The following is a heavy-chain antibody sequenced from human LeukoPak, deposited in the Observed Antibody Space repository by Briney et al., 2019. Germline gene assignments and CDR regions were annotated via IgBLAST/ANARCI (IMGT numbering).Heavy chain of an antibody. J-gene: IGHJ4*02. CDR2: INSDGSST. V-gene: IGHV3-74*01. D-gene: IGHD5-18*01. Sequence: PGGSLRLSCAASGXTFSNYWMHWVRQAPGKGQVWVSRINSDGSSTTYADSVKGRFTISRDNGQNTLYLQMNSLRAEDTAVYYCAREGRGYSYAFEYWGQGTLVTVSS. CDR1: GXTFSNYW. CDR3: AREGRGYSYAFEY.